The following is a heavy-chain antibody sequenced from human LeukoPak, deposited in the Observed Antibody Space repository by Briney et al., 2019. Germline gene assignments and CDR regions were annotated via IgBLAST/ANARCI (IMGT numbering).Heavy chain of an antibody. CDR1: GGSISGQY. D-gene: IGHD3-22*01. Sequence: KTSETLSLTCTVSGGSISGQYWSWIRQPPGKGLEWIGEIYYSGGTKYNPSLKSRVTISVDTSENQVSLKLSSVTAADTAVYFCARQPPDTASFDYWGQGTLVTVSS. CDR2: IYYSGGT. V-gene: IGHV4-59*11. CDR3: ARQPPDTASFDY. J-gene: IGHJ4*02.